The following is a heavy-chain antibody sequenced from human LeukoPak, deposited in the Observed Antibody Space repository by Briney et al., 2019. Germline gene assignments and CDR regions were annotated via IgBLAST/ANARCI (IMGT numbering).Heavy chain of an antibody. CDR2: ISSGSSTI. V-gene: IGHV3-48*04. CDR3: ARETAYYFGY. J-gene: IGHJ4*02. Sequence: PGGSLRLSCAASGFIFSSYSMTWVRQAPGKGLEWVSYISSGSSTIYYADSVKGRFTISRDNAKNSLYLQMNSLRAEDTAVYYCARETAYYFGYWGQGTLVTVSS. D-gene: IGHD1-1*01. CDR1: GFIFSSYS.